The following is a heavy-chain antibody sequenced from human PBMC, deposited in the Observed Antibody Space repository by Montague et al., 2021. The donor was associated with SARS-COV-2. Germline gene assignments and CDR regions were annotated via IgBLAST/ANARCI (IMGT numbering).Heavy chain of an antibody. CDR1: GESFRGYY. V-gene: IGHV4-34*01. J-gene: IGHJ4*02. Sequence: SETLSLTCAVYGESFRGYYWSWIRQPPEKGLEWIGEINQSGRTNNNPSLKSRVIISVDTSKNQFSLKLSSVTAADTAVYYCARRGSSVWGVTVSAELDYWGQGILVIVSS. CDR2: INQSGRT. D-gene: IGHD3-10*01. CDR3: ARRGSSVWGVTVSAELDY.